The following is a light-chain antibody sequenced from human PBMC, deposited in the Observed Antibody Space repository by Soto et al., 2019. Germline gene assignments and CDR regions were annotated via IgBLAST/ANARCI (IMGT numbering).Light chain of an antibody. CDR1: QSISRW. CDR3: QQYNSYSGT. J-gene: IGKJ1*01. CDR2: KSS. V-gene: IGKV1-5*03. Sequence: DIQMTQSPSTLSASVGDRVTITCRASQSISRWLAWYRQKPGKAPKLLIYKSSSLESGVPSRFSGSGSGTEFILTISSLQPDDFATYYCQQYNSYSGTFGQGTKVDIK.